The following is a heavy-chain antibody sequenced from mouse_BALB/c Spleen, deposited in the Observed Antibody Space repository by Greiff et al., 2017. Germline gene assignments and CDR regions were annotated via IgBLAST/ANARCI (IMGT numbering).Heavy chain of an antibody. CDR3: AGLRRLFYAMDY. Sequence: DVKLQESGPGLVKPSQSLSLTCSVTGYSITSGYYWNWIRQFPGNKLEWMGYISYDGSNNYNPSLKNRISITRDTSKNQFFLKLNSVTTEDTATYYCAGLRRLFYAMDYWGQGTSVTVSS. CDR2: ISYDGSN. D-gene: IGHD2-2*01. V-gene: IGHV3-6*02. J-gene: IGHJ4*01. CDR1: GYSITSGYY.